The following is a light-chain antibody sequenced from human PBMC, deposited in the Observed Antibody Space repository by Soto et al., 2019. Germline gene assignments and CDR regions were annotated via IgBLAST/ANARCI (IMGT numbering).Light chain of an antibody. J-gene: IGKJ1*01. CDR2: KAS. CDR1: QSVSSW. Sequence: DIQMTQSPSTLSASVGDRVTITCRASQSVSSWLAWFQQKPGKAPKLLIYKASSLQSGVSSRFSGGGSGTEFTLTISSLQLDYFATYYCQSYKTSWTFGLRTQVDIK. CDR3: QSYKTSWT. V-gene: IGKV1-5*03.